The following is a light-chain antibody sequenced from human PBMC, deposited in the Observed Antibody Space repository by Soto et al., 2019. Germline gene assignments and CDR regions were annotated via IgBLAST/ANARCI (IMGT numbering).Light chain of an antibody. J-gene: IGKJ1*01. Sequence: DIVLTQSPGTLSLSPGERATLSCRTSEAILNNYLAWFQQKPGQPPRLLIYLASNRAAGVPDRFSGSGSGTDFTLTISRLEPEDFAVYYCQRFGTPPWTFGQGTKVEI. CDR1: EAILNNY. CDR2: LAS. CDR3: QRFGTPPWT. V-gene: IGKV3-20*01.